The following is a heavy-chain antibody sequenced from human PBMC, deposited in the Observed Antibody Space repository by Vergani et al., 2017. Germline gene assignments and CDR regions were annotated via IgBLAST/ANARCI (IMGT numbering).Heavy chain of an antibody. CDR3: ARDLILLDADYYGMDV. CDR1: GFTFSSYS. CDR2: ISSSSSYI. D-gene: IGHD2-15*01. J-gene: IGHJ6*02. Sequence: EVQLVESGGGLVKPGGSLRLSCAASGFTFSSYSMNWVRQAPGKGLEWVSSISSSSSYIYYADSVKGRFTISRDNAKNSLYLQMHSLRAEDTAVYYCARDLILLDADYYGMDVWGQGTTVTVAS. V-gene: IGHV3-21*01.